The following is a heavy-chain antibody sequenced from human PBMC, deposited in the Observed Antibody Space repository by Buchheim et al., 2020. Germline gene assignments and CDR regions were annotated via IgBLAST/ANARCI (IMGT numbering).Heavy chain of an antibody. J-gene: IGHJ6*02. CDR3: ARDLSGELPFYYYGMDV. Sequence: EVQLVESGGGLVQPGGSLRLSCAASGFTLSTYWMTWVRQAPGKGLEWVANIKQDGSEKYYLDSVKGRFTISRDNAKNSLYLQMNSLRAEDTAVYYCARDLSGELPFYYYGMDVWGQGTT. CDR2: IKQDGSEK. V-gene: IGHV3-7*01. D-gene: IGHD1-26*01. CDR1: GFTLSTYW.